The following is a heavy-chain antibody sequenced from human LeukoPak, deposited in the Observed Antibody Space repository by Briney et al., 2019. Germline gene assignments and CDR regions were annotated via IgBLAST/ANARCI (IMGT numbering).Heavy chain of an antibody. D-gene: IGHD3-22*01. CDR1: GFTFSNYA. CDR2: ISGRGST. CDR3: AKDGGSTGYCFDY. V-gene: IGHV3-23*01. J-gene: IGHJ4*02. Sequence: PGGSLRLSCVASGFTFSNYAMSWVRQAPGEGLEWVSTISGRGSTNYADSVRGRFTISRDNSKNTLYVQMTSLRAEDTAIYYCAKDGGSTGYCFDYWGQGTLVTVSS.